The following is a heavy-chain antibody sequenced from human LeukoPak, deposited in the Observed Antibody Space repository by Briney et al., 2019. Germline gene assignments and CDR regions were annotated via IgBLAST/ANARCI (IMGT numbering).Heavy chain of an antibody. V-gene: IGHV3-30*02. J-gene: IGHJ4*02. CDR1: GFTFSSYA. CDR2: IRYDGTNK. D-gene: IGHD3-22*01. CDR3: AKDPGYYDSSGYLDY. Sequence: GGSLRLSCAASGFTFSSYAMSWVRQAPGKGLEWVAFIRYDGTNKYYADSVKGRFTISRDNSKNTVYLQMNSLRAEDTAVYYCAKDPGYYDSSGYLDYWGQGTLVTVSS.